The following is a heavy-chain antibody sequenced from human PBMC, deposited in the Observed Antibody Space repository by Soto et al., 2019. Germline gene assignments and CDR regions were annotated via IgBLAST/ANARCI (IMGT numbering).Heavy chain of an antibody. CDR2: ISGSGGST. J-gene: IGHJ6*03. Sequence: GGSLRLSCAASGFTFSSYAMSWVRQAPGKGLEWVSAISGSGGSTYYADSVKGRFTISRDNSKNTLYLQMNSLRAEDTAVYYCAKDRIAAAGTAYYYYMDVWGKGTTVTVSS. CDR3: AKDRIAAAGTAYYYYMDV. V-gene: IGHV3-23*01. CDR1: GFTFSSYA. D-gene: IGHD6-13*01.